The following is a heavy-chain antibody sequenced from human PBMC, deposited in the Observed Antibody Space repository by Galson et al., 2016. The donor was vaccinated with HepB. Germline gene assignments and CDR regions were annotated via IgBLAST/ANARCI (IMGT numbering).Heavy chain of an antibody. D-gene: IGHD6-19*01. CDR3: AREALIAVTLLDV. CDR2: IWYDGSNK. CDR1: GFTFSSYG. V-gene: IGHV3-33*01. Sequence: SLRLSCAASGFTFSSYGMHWVRQAPGKGLEWVAVIWYDGSNKYYADSVKGRFTISRDNSKNTLYLQMNSLRAEDTAVCYCAREALIAVTLLDVWGQGTTVTVSS. J-gene: IGHJ6*02.